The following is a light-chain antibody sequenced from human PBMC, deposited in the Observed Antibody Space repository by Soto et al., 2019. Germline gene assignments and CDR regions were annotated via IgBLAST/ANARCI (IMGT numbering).Light chain of an antibody. CDR2: AAS. V-gene: IGKV1-9*01. Sequence: DIQLTQTPSFLSASVGDRVTITCRASRGISSYLAWYQQKPGKAPKLLIYAASTLHTGVPSRFSGSGSGTEFTLTISSLQPEDFATYYCQQANSFPITFGQGTRLEI. CDR3: QQANSFPIT. CDR1: RGISSY. J-gene: IGKJ5*01.